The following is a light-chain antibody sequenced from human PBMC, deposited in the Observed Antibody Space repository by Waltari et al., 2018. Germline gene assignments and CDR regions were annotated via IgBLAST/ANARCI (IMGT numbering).Light chain of an antibody. J-gene: IGKJ5*01. CDR2: AAS. V-gene: IGKV3-20*01. Sequence: EIVLTQSPGTLPLSPGERATLSCRASQSISSTYLAWYQQKPGQAPSLLIYAASSRATGIPDRFSGSGSGTDFTLTINRLEPEDFAVYYCQQSDTSSVTFGQGTRLEIK. CDR3: QQSDTSSVT. CDR1: QSISSTY.